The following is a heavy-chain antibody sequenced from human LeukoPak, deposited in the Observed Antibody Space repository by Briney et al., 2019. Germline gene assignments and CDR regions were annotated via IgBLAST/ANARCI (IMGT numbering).Heavy chain of an antibody. CDR1: GYTFTSYD. CDR2: MNPNSGNT. Sequence: ASVKVSCKASGYTFTSYDINWVRQATGQGLEWMGWMNPNSGNTGYARKFQGRVTMTRNTSISTAYMELSSLTSADTAVYYCATDSRYFDTNRYFDPWGQGTLITVSS. CDR3: ATDSRYFDTNRYFDP. J-gene: IGHJ5*02. D-gene: IGHD3-22*01. V-gene: IGHV1-8*01.